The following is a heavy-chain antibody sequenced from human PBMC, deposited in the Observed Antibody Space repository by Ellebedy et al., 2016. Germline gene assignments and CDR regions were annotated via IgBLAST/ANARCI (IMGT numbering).Heavy chain of an antibody. D-gene: IGHD3-22*01. V-gene: IGHV4-39*07. CDR2: IYYSGST. CDR3: ARDVSSGYGRDAFDI. J-gene: IGHJ3*02. Sequence: SETLSLXCTVSGGSISSSSYYWGWIRQPPGKGLEWIGSIYYSGSTYYNPSLKSRVTISVDTSKNQFSLKLSSVTAADTAVYYCARDVSSGYGRDAFDIWGQGTMVTVSS. CDR1: GGSISSSSYY.